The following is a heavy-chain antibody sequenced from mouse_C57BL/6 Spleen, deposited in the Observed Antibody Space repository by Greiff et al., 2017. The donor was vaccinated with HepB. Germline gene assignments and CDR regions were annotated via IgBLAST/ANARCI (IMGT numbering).Heavy chain of an antibody. J-gene: IGHJ3*01. CDR1: GFTFSDAW. CDR3: TRPITTVVEEAWFAY. V-gene: IGHV6-6*01. D-gene: IGHD1-1*01. Sequence: DVMLVESGGGLVQPGGSMKLSCAASGFTFSDAWMDWVRQSPEKGLEWVAEIRNKANNHATYYAESVKGRFTISRDDSKSSVYLQMNSLRAEDTGIYYCTRPITTVVEEAWFAYWGQGTLVTVSA. CDR2: IRNKANNHAT.